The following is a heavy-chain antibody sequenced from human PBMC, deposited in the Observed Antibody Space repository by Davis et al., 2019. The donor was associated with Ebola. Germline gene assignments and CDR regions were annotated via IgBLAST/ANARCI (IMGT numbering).Heavy chain of an antibody. Sequence: ASVKVSCKASGYTFTSYGISWVRQAPGQGLEWMGWISAYNGNTNYAQKLQGRVTMTTDTSTSTAYMELRSLRSDDTAVYYCARGRVYYGSGSYQGFDYWGQGTLVTVSS. V-gene: IGHV1-18*01. CDR1: GYTFTSYG. D-gene: IGHD3-10*01. J-gene: IGHJ4*02. CDR3: ARGRVYYGSGSYQGFDY. CDR2: ISAYNGNT.